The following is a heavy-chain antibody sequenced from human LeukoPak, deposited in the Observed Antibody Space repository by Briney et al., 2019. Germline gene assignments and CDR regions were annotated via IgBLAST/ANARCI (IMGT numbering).Heavy chain of an antibody. V-gene: IGHV3-73*01. CDR2: IRSKADTYTT. CDR3: TREYSSGWPFDF. J-gene: IGHJ4*02. CDR1: RFTFSASA. D-gene: IGHD6-19*01. Sequence: PGGSLKLSCAASRFTFSASAVHWVRRASGKGLEWVGRIRSKADTYTTSYAASVKGRFTISRDDSKNTAFLQLNSLKTEDTAVYYCTREYSSGWPFDFWGQGTLVTVSS.